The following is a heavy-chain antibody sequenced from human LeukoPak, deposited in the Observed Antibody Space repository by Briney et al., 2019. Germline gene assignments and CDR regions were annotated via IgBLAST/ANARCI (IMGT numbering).Heavy chain of an antibody. CDR1: GGSISSGGYY. CDR3: ARTRYYYDSSGYYPSYYYYYGMDV. D-gene: IGHD3-22*01. J-gene: IGHJ6*02. V-gene: IGHV4-39*01. CDR2: IYYSGST. Sequence: PSETLSLTCTVSGGSISSGGYYWGWIRQPPGKGLEWIGSIYYSGSTYYNPSLKSRVTISVDTSKNQFSLKLSSVTAADTAVYYCARTRYYYDSSGYYPSYYYYYGMDVWGQGTTVTVSS.